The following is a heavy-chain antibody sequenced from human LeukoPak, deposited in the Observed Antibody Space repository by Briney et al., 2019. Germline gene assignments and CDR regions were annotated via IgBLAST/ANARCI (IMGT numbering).Heavy chain of an antibody. D-gene: IGHD6-6*01. CDR2: ISGSGGDT. Sequence: GSLRLSCAASGFTFSSYGMSWVRQAAGKGLEWVSGISGSGGDTYYADSVRGRFTISRDNSKSTLYLQIKSLRAEDTAVYYCAKDTQIAPRPTYFHYWGQGTLVTVSS. V-gene: IGHV3-23*01. CDR1: GFTFSSYG. CDR3: AKDTQIAPRPTYFHY. J-gene: IGHJ4*02.